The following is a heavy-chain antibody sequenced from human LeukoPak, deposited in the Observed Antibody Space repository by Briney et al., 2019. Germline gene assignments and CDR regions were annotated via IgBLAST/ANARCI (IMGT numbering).Heavy chain of an antibody. CDR3: ARAGYYDVSGDRLYYLEN. D-gene: IGHD3-16*01. CDR2: ISGSGGST. J-gene: IGHJ4*02. Sequence: GGSLRLSCAASGFTFSSYAMSWVRQAPGKGLEWVSAISGSGGSTYYADSVKGRFTISRDNSKNTLYLQMNSLRAEDTAVYYCARAGYYDVSGDRLYYLENWGQGTPVTVSS. CDR1: GFTFSSYA. V-gene: IGHV3-23*01.